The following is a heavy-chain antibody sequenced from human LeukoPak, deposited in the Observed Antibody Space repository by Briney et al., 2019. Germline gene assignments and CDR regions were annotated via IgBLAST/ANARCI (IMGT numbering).Heavy chain of an antibody. V-gene: IGHV1-18*01. CDR2: ITTDNDDT. Sequence: ASVKVSCKASDHLFASYHFSWVRQAPGQGLEWMGWITTDNDDTVYAQKFQGRVTITADKSTSTAYMELSSLRSEDTAVYYCASLWGIYYDSSGYGLGPYYFDYWGQGTLVTVSS. CDR1: DHLFASYH. CDR3: ASLWGIYYDSSGYGLGPYYFDY. D-gene: IGHD3-22*01. J-gene: IGHJ4*02.